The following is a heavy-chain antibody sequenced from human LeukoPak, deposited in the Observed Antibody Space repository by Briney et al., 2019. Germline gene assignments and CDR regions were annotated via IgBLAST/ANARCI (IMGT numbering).Heavy chain of an antibody. Sequence: PSDTLSLTCTVSGVSISIGNHFLSWIRQPPGQGLECIGIIYYSGRTYFNPSLKIRVTISVDTSQNQFSLKLSSVTAADTAVYYCARWAYSSSSFDYWGQGTLVTVSS. D-gene: IGHD6-6*01. CDR1: GVSISIGNHF. CDR3: ARWAYSSSSFDY. CDR2: IYYSGRT. V-gene: IGHV4-39*01. J-gene: IGHJ4*02.